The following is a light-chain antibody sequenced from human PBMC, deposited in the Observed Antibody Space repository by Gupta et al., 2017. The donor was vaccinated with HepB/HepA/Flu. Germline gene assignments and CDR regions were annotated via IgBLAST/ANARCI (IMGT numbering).Light chain of an antibody. CDR2: AAS. V-gene: IGKV1-39*01. CDR3: QHSYSTPFT. Sequence: DIQMTQSPSSLSASVGDRVTITCRASQSISSYLTWYQQKPGKAPKLLIYAASSLQSGVPSRFSGSGSGTDFTLTISSLQPDDFATYYCQHSYSTPFTFGGGTKVEI. J-gene: IGKJ4*01. CDR1: QSISSY.